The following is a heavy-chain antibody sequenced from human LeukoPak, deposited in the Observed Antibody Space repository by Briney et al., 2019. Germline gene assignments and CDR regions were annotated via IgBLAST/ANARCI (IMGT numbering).Heavy chain of an antibody. CDR2: ISAYNGNT. CDR1: GYTFTSYG. Sequence: ASVKVSCKASGYTFTSYGISWVRQAPGQGLEWMGWISAYNGNTNYAQKLQGRVTMTTDTCTSTAYMELRSLRSNDTAVYYCARDLGDIVVVPAATYYYYYMDVWGKGTTVTVSS. D-gene: IGHD2-2*01. V-gene: IGHV1-18*01. J-gene: IGHJ6*03. CDR3: ARDLGDIVVVPAATYYYYYMDV.